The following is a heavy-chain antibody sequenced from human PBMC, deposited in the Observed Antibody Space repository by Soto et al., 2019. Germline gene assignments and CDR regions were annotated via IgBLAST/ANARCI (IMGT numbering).Heavy chain of an antibody. CDR2: SSAYNGKT. Sequence: QGQLVQSGNEVKKPGASVKVSCKASGYTFSMYGITWVRQAPGQGLEWMGWSSAYNGKTQYAQKLQGRVAMTPDTSATTAYMEPRSLRSDATAMYYGARLHRYVDKPPDLWAPGTLVTVSS. D-gene: IGHD5-12*01. J-gene: IGHJ4*02. CDR3: ARLHRYVDKPPDL. V-gene: IGHV1-18*01. CDR1: GYTFSMYG.